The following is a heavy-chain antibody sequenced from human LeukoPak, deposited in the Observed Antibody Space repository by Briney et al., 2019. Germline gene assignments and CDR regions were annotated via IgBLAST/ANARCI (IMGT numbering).Heavy chain of an antibody. J-gene: IGHJ4*02. CDR1: GGSFSGYY. V-gene: IGHV4-34*01. CDR2: INHSGST. CDR3: ARSAAGHQYYFDY. Sequence: SETLSLTCAVYGGSFSGYYWSWIRQPPGKGLEWIGEINHSGSTNYNPSLKSRVTISVDRSKNQFSLKLTSLTAADTAVYYCARSAAGHQYYFDYWGPGTLVTVSS. D-gene: IGHD3-3*01.